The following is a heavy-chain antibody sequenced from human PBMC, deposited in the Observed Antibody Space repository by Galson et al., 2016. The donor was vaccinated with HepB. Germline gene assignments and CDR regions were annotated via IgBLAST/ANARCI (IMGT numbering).Heavy chain of an antibody. V-gene: IGHV2-5*02. CDR1: GFSLSPSEVA. D-gene: IGHD1-26*01. Sequence: PALVKPTQTLTLTCTFSGFSLSPSEVAVGWIRQPPGKALEWLALIYWADEKRYNASLKSRLTVNKDTSKNQVVLKMTNMDPVDTGTYYCAHSLSTVGGFDPWGQGTLVTVSS. CDR3: AHSLSTVGGFDP. CDR2: IYWADEK. J-gene: IGHJ5*02.